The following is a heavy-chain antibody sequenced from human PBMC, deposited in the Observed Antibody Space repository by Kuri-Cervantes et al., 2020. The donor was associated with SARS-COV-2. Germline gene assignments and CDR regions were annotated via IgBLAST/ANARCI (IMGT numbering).Heavy chain of an antibody. D-gene: IGHD3-10*01. CDR3: ARPYYYGSRGYYNAFDI. Sequence: SETLSLTCAADGGSFSGYCWSWIRQSPGRGLEWIGEISHSGSTNYNPYLKSRVTMSVDSSKNQFSLKLSSVTAADTAVYYCARPYYYGSRGYYNAFDIWGQGTMVTVS. CDR1: GGSFSGYC. V-gene: IGHV4-34*01. J-gene: IGHJ3*02. CDR2: ISHSGST.